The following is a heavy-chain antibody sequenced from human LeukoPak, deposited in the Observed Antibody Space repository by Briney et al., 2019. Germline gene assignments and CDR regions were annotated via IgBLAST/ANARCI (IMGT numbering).Heavy chain of an antibody. CDR1: GGSISSGDYY. D-gene: IGHD1-7*01. V-gene: IGHV4-61*08. CDR3: ARDGLELPWFDP. Sequence: SETLALTCTVSGGSISSGDYYWSWIRQPPGKGLEWIGYIYYSGSTYYNPSLKSRVTMSVDTSKNQFSLKLSSVTAADTAVYYCARDGLELPWFDPWGQGTLVTVSS. J-gene: IGHJ5*02. CDR2: IYYSGST.